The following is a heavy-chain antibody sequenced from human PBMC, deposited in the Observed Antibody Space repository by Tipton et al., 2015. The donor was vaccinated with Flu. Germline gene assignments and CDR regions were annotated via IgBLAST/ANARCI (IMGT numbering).Heavy chain of an antibody. V-gene: IGHV3-33*06. CDR3: TKDRNGEGYFDY. CDR2: IWYDGSNQ. Sequence: RSLRLSCSASGFSFSFYGMHWVRQAPGKGLEWLAQIWYDGSNQFYADSVKGRFTISRDNSANTLYLQMNSLRVEDTAMYYCTKDRNGEGYFDYWGQGALVTVSS. D-gene: IGHD4-17*01. J-gene: IGHJ4*02. CDR1: GFSFSFYG.